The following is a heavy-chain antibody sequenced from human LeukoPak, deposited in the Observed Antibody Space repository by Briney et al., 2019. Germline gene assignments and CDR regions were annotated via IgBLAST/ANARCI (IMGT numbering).Heavy chain of an antibody. J-gene: IGHJ4*02. CDR2: ISDSGAGT. CDR3: AKSPLASYYYDSSGYFDY. V-gene: IGHV3-23*01. D-gene: IGHD3-22*01. Sequence: GGSLRLSCAASGFTFSTYVMNWVRQAPGEGLEWVSSISDSGAGTYYPDSVKGRFTVSRDNSKNTLYLQMNSLRAEDTAVYYCAKSPLASYYYDSSGYFDYWGQGTLVTVSS. CDR1: GFTFSTYV.